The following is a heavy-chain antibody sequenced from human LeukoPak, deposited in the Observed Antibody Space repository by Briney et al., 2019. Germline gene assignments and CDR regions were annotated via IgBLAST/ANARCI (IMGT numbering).Heavy chain of an antibody. Sequence: SQTLSLTCTVSGGSISSGGYYWSWIRQHPGKGLEWIGYIYYSGSTYYTPSLKSRVTISVDTSKNQFSLKLSSVTAADTAVYYCARVRRYFDWFEPYDYWGQGTLVTVSS. CDR2: IYYSGST. CDR1: GGSISSGGYY. CDR3: ARVRRYFDWFEPYDY. J-gene: IGHJ4*02. V-gene: IGHV4-31*03. D-gene: IGHD3-9*01.